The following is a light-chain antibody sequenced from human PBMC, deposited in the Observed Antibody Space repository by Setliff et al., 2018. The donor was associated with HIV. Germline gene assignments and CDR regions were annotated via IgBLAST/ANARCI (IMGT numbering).Light chain of an antibody. J-gene: IGLJ1*01. CDR3: AVWDNGLKGYV. CDR2: DNY. V-gene: IGLV1-44*01. Sequence: VLTQPPSASATPGQRAIISCSGGSSNIGVNVVNWYQHLPGTSPKLLIHDNYQRPSGVPDRFSGSKSGSSGSLAISGLQSEDEADYYCAVWDNGLKGYVFGTGTKV. CDR1: SSNIGVNV.